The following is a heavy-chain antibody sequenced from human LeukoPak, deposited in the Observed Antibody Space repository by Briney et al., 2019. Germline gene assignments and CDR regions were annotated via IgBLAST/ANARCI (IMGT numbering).Heavy chain of an antibody. Sequence: ASVKVSCKASGYTFTSYDINWVRQATGQGLEWLGWMNPNSGNTGYAQKFQGGVTMTRNTSISTAYMEPSSLRSEDTAVYYCARGRAPPHYYFDYWGQGTLVTVSS. CDR3: ARGRAPPHYYFDY. CDR1: GYTFTSYD. V-gene: IGHV1-8*01. D-gene: IGHD3-10*01. J-gene: IGHJ4*02. CDR2: MNPNSGNT.